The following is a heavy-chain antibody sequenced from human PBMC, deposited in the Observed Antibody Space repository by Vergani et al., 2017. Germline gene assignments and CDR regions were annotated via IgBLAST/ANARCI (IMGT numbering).Heavy chain of an antibody. CDR2: IIPIFGTA. J-gene: IGHJ3*02. CDR1: GGTFSSYA. CDR3: AGVLVEYDSSGDYYPVAAFDI. Sequence: QVQLVQSGAEVKKPGSSVKVSCKASGGTFSSYAISWVRQAPGQGLEWMGGIIPIFGTANYAQKFQGRVTITADESTSTAYMELGSLRSEDTAVYYCAGVLVEYDSSGDYYPVAAFDIWGQGTMVTVSS. V-gene: IGHV1-69*12. D-gene: IGHD3-22*01.